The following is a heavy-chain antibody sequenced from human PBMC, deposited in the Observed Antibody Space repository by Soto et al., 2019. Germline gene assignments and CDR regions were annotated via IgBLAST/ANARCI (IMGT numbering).Heavy chain of an antibody. J-gene: IGHJ4*02. CDR1: GLSFSSYW. CDR3: VRNSGWYNLDH. Sequence: GGSLRLSCVVSGLSFSSYWMTWVRQAPGKGLEWVANINVDGSQMDCAGSVKGRFTISRDNAKNSLDLQMNSLRADDTAVYFCVRNSGWYNLDHWGQGTQVTVSS. CDR2: INVDGSQM. V-gene: IGHV3-7*01. D-gene: IGHD6-19*01.